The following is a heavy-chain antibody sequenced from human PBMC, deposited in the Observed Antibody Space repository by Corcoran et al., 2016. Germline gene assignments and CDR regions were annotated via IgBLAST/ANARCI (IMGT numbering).Heavy chain of an antibody. D-gene: IGHD3-22*01. J-gene: IGHJ4*02. V-gene: IGHV4-34*01. CDR3: ARGHPYYDSMSGLDY. Sequence: QVQLQQWGAGLLKPLETLSLTCDVYGGSFRGYYWGWIRQPPGKGLEWIGEINHSGSTNYNPSLKSRVTISVDTSKNQFSLKLSSGTAADTAVYYCARGHPYYDSMSGLDYWGQGTLVTVSS. CDR1: GGSFRGYY. CDR2: INHSGST.